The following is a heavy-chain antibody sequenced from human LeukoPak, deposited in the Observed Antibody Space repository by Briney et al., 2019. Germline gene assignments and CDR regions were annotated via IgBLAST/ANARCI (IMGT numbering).Heavy chain of an antibody. CDR3: ARRESSYQNYYYYYHMDV. Sequence: GGSLRLSCAASGFTFDDYGMSWVRQAPGKGLEWVSDINWNGDSTGYADSVKGRSTISRDNAKNSLYLQMNSLRAEDTALYYCARRESSYQNYYYYYHMDVWGKGTTVTVSS. J-gene: IGHJ6*03. V-gene: IGHV3-20*04. CDR2: INWNGDST. D-gene: IGHD3-16*02. CDR1: GFTFDDYG.